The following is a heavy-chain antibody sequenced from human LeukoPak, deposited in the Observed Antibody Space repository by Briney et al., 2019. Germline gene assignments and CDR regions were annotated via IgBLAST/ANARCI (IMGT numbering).Heavy chain of an antibody. V-gene: IGHV1-2*02. D-gene: IGHD2-15*01. CDR3: AREGDGLLSKDFDY. Sequence: GASVKVSCKASGYTFSGYYIHWVRQAPGQGLEWMGYSSLNSGGANSAQKFRGRVTMTRDTSISTAYMELTRLGSDDTAVYYCAREGDGLLSKDFDYWGQGTLVTVSS. J-gene: IGHJ4*02. CDR2: SSLNSGGA. CDR1: GYTFSGYY.